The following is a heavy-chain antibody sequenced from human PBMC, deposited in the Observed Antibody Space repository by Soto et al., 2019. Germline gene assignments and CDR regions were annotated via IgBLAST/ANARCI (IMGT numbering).Heavy chain of an antibody. CDR3: ARVLEEDFDWLPYYFDY. Sequence: PGGSLRLSCAASGFTFSSYSMNWVRQAPGKGLEWVSSISSSSSYIYYADSVKGRFTISRDNAKNSLYLQMNILRAEDTAVYYCARVLEEDFDWLPYYFDYWGQGTLVTVSS. CDR2: ISSSSSYI. J-gene: IGHJ4*02. CDR1: GFTFSSYS. D-gene: IGHD3-9*01. V-gene: IGHV3-21*01.